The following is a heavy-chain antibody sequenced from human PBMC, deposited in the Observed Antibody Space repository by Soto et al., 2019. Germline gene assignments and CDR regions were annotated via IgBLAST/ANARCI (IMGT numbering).Heavy chain of an antibody. Sequence: QVQLVQAGAAVKKAGSSVKVSCNASGGTFSSYAISWVRQAPGQVLEWLGGIIPIFGTANYAQKVQGRVTITADEARRSAYKELSTLRSEETAVYACARELGYNCFHPWGQRTLIAVFS. D-gene: IGHD7-27*01. J-gene: IGHJ5*02. CDR2: IIPIFGTA. CDR3: ARELGYNCFHP. CDR1: GGTFSSYA. V-gene: IGHV1-69*01.